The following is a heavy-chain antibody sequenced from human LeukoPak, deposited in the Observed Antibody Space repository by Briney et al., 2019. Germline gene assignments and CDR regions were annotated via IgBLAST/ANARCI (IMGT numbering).Heavy chain of an antibody. CDR2: INPNSGGT. J-gene: IGHJ3*02. CDR1: GYTFTGYY. V-gene: IGHV1-2*02. CDR3: ARDYGDYASAFDI. D-gene: IGHD4-17*01. Sequence: ASVKVSCKXSGYTFTGYYMHWVRQSPGQGLEWMGWINPNSGGTNYAQKFQGRVTMTRDTSISTAYMELSRLRSDDTAVYYCARDYGDYASAFDIWGQGTMVTVSS.